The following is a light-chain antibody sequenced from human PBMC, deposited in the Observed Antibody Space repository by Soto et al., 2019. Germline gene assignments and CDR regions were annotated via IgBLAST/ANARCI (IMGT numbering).Light chain of an antibody. CDR3: QQCDNLPLT. J-gene: IGKJ4*01. V-gene: IGKV1-33*01. CDR1: QGISRW. CDR2: DAS. Sequence: DVQMTQSPSSLSASIGDRVTLSCRASQGISRWLAWYQQKSGKAPKLLIYDASDLETGVPSRFSGSGSGTDFTFTINSLQPEDIATYYCQQCDNLPLTFGGGTKVDI.